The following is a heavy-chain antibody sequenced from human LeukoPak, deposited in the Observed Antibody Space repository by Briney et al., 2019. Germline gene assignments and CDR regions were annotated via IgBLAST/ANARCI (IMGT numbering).Heavy chain of an antibody. V-gene: IGHV3-30*18. CDR1: GFTFSSYG. Sequence: GGSLRLSCAASGFTFSSYGMHWVRQAPGKGLEWVAVISYDGSNKYYADSVKGRFTTSRDNSKNTVYLQMNSLRAEDTAVYYCAKEGGGVAFDYWGQGTLVTVSS. J-gene: IGHJ4*02. CDR3: AKEGGGVAFDY. CDR2: ISYDGSNK. D-gene: IGHD3-16*01.